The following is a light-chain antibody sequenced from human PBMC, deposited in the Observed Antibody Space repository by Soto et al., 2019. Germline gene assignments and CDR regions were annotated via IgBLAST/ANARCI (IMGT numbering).Light chain of an antibody. CDR3: QHYNIYSEA. CDR1: QSVSIL. CDR2: GAT. V-gene: IGKV3-15*01. J-gene: IGKJ1*01. Sequence: KVITKLTATPSVSPREKATLSCRASQSVSILLAGYQQKPGQAPRLLIHGATTRATGIPARFSGSGSGTEFTLTISSLQPDDFATYYCQHYNIYSEAFGQGTKVDI.